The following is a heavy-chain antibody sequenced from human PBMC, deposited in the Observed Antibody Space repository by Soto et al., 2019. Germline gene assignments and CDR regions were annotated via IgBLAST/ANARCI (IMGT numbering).Heavy chain of an antibody. CDR2: IYYSGST. D-gene: IGHD5-18*01. J-gene: IGHJ4*02. CDR3: AGRDVDTAMVSFDY. V-gene: IGHV4-59*01. Sequence: SETLSLTCTFSGGSISSYYWSWIRQPPGKGLEWIGYIYYSGSTNYNPSLKSRVTISVDTSKNQFSLKLSSVTTADTAVYYCAGRDVDTAMVSFDYWGQGTLVTVSS. CDR1: GGSISSYY.